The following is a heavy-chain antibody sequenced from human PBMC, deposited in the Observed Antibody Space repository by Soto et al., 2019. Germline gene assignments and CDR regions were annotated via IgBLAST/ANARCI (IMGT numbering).Heavy chain of an antibody. V-gene: IGHV1-18*01. CDR2: ISAYNGNT. Sequence: GASVKVSCTASGYTFTSYGISWVRQAPGQGLEWMGWISAYNGNTNYAQKLQGRVTMTTDTSTSTAYMELSSLRSEDTAVYYCAREQQLAAYYYGMDVWGQGTTVTVSS. J-gene: IGHJ6*02. CDR1: GYTFTSYG. CDR3: AREQQLAAYYYGMDV. D-gene: IGHD6-6*01.